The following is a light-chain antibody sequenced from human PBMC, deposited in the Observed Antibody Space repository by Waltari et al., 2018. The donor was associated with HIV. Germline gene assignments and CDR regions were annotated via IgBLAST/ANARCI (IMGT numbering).Light chain of an antibody. J-gene: IGLJ3*02. CDR2: EVT. V-gene: IGLV2-14*01. Sequence: QSALTQPASVSGSPGQSIPISCTAPSRAAGGYYYLSWYQHHPGPAPKLMIYEVTNRPSGVSNRFSGSKSGNTASLTISGLQAEDEADYYCSSYTSSRTWVFGGGTKLTVL. CDR1: SRAAGGYYY. CDR3: SSYTSSRTWV.